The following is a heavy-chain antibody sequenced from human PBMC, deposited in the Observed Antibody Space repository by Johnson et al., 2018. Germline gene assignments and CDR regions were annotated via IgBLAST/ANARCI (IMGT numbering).Heavy chain of an antibody. CDR2: SYYSGST. V-gene: IGHV4-59*01. J-gene: IGHJ6*03. CDR3: ARSFYDSSGYVYYYYYMDV. Sequence: QVQLQESGPGLVKXSETXSLXCTVSGGSISSYYWSWIRQPPGKGLEWIGYSYYSGSTNYNRSLKSRVTLSVDTSKNQFSLKLSSVTAADTAVYYCARSFYDSSGYVYYYYYMDVWGKGTTVTVSS. CDR1: GGSISSYY. D-gene: IGHD3-22*01.